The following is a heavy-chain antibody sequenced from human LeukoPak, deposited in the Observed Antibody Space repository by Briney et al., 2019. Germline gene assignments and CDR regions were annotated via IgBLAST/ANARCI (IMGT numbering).Heavy chain of an antibody. J-gene: IGHJ4*02. CDR2: ISSSSSYI. V-gene: IGHV3-21*01. CDR3: ARVSHGKYFDY. Sequence: GGSLRLSCAASGFTFSSYSMNWVRQAPGKRLEWVSSISSSSSYIYYADSVKGRFTISRDNAKNSLYLQMNSLRAEDTAVYYCARVSHGKYFDYWGQGTLVTVSS. CDR1: GFTFSSYS.